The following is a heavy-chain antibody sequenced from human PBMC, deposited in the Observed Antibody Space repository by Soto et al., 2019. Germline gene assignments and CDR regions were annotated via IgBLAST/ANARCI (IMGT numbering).Heavy chain of an antibody. CDR1: GYSFTSYW. CDR3: ARLDYDSSGYPLERAFDI. D-gene: IGHD3-22*01. V-gene: IGHV5-10-1*01. J-gene: IGHJ3*02. CDR2: IDPSDSYT. Sequence: GESLKISCKGSGYSFTSYWISWVRQMPGKGLEWMGRIDPSDSYTNYSPSSQGHVTISADKSISTAYLQWSSLKASDTAMYYCARLDYDSSGYPLERAFDIWGQGTMVTVSS.